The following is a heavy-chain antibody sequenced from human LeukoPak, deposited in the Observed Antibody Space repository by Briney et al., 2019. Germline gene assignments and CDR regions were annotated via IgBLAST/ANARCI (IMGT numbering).Heavy chain of an antibody. J-gene: IGHJ4*02. CDR3: ASWYYYDSSGYSFDY. CDR2: ISESGSNT. V-gene: IGHV3-23*01. Sequence: PGGSLRLSCVTSGFTFTRYVMSWVRQAPGKGLEWVSSISESGSNTYYADSVKGRFSISRDNSKNTLYLQMNSLRAEDTAVYYCASWYYYDSSGYSFDYWGQGTLVTVSS. D-gene: IGHD3-22*01. CDR1: GFTFTRYV.